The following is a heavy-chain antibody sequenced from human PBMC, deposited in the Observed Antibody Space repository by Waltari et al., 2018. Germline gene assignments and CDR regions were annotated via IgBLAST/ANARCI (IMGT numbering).Heavy chain of an antibody. V-gene: IGHV3-43*01. CDR2: ISWYGGRT. CDR1: GFTFDDYT. D-gene: IGHD6-19*01. Sequence: EVQLVESGGVVVQPGGSLRLSCAASGFTFDDYTMHWVRQAPGKGLDWVSLISWYGGRTLYEYSVKGRVTIYRDNSKNSLYLKMNSLRTEDTALYYCAKEGLVYSSGWYYFDYWGQGTLVTVSS. CDR3: AKEGLVYSSGWYYFDY. J-gene: IGHJ4*02.